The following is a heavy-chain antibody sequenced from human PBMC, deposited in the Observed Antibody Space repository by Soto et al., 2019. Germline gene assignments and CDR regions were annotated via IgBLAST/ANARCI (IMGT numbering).Heavy chain of an antibody. D-gene: IGHD2-2*01. V-gene: IGHV3-30-3*01. Sequence: PGGSLRLSCAASGFTFRSYAMHWVRQAPGKGLEWVALISYDGGNTYYSDSVKGRFTISRDNSKNTLYLQMNSLRPDDTAVYYCARDRIVVIPAAPTWFDPWGQGTLVTVSS. J-gene: IGHJ5*02. CDR3: ARDRIVVIPAAPTWFDP. CDR2: ISYDGGNT. CDR1: GFTFRSYA.